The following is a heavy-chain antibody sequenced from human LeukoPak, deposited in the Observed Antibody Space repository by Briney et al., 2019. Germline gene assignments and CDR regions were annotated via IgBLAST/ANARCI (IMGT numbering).Heavy chain of an antibody. J-gene: IGHJ3*02. D-gene: IGHD3-22*01. Sequence: PSETLSLTCAVYGGSFSGYYWSWIRQPPGKGLEWIGEINHSGSTNYNPSLKSRVTISVGTSKNQFSLKLSSVTAADTAVYYCARDGGITMTTGGFDIWGQGTMVTVSS. CDR3: ARDGGITMTTGGFDI. CDR1: GGSFSGYY. CDR2: INHSGST. V-gene: IGHV4-34*01.